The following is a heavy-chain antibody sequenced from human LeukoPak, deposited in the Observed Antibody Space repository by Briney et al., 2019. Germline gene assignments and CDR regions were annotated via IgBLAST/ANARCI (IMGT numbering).Heavy chain of an antibody. Sequence: GGSLRLSCAASGFTFSSYWMSWVRQAPGKGLEWVANIKQDGSEKYYVDSVKGRFTISRDNAKNSLYLQMNSLRAEDTAVYYCARDSRITMIVVVLDYWGQGTLVTVSS. CDR3: ARDSRITMIVVVLDY. D-gene: IGHD3-22*01. V-gene: IGHV3-7*01. CDR1: GFTFSSYW. CDR2: IKQDGSEK. J-gene: IGHJ4*02.